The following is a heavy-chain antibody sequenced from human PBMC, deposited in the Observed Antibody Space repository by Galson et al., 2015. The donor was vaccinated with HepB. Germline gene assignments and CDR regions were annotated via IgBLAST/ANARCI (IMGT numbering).Heavy chain of an antibody. CDR3: ARDLQDGYNWENDAFDI. Sequence: SLRLSCAASGFTFSSYAMHWVRQAPGKGLDWVAVISYDGSNEYYADSAKGRFTISRDNSKNTLYLQMNSLRAEDTAVYSCARDLQDGYNWENDAFDIWGQGTMVTVSS. D-gene: IGHD5-24*01. CDR1: GFTFSSYA. CDR2: ISYDGSNE. J-gene: IGHJ3*02. V-gene: IGHV3-30-3*01.